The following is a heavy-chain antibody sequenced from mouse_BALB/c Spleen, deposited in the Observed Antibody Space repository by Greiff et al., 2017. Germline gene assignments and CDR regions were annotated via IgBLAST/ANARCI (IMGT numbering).Heavy chain of an antibody. V-gene: IGHV1S137*01. J-gene: IGHJ3*01. CDR1: GYTFTDYA. CDR3: ARERREGWFAY. CDR2: ISTYYGDA. D-gene: IGHD3-3*01. Sequence: VQLKESGAELVRPGVSVKISCKGSGYTFTDYAMHWVKQSHAKSLEWIGVISTYYGDASYNQKFKGKATMTVDKSSSTAYMELARLTSEDSAIYYCARERREGWFAYWGQGTLVTVSA.